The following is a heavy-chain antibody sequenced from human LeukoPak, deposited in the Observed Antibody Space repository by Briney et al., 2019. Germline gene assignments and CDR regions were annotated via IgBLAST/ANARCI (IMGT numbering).Heavy chain of an antibody. CDR2: ISSSSTYI. Sequence: GGSLRLSCAASGFTFSTYNMNWVRQAPGKGLEWVSSISSSSTYIYYADSVKGRFTISRDNAKNSLYLQMNSLRADDTAVYYCARAAYESTGYLTLWGQGALVTVSS. J-gene: IGHJ4*02. V-gene: IGHV3-21*01. CDR3: ARAAYESTGYLTL. D-gene: IGHD3-22*01. CDR1: GFTFSTYN.